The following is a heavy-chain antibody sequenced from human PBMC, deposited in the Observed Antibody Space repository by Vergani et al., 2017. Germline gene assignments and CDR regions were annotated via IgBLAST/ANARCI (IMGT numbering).Heavy chain of an antibody. J-gene: IGHJ6*02. D-gene: IGHD3-3*01. CDR2: IYYSGST. Sequence: QVQLQESGPGLVKPSETLSLTCTVSGGSISSSSYYWGWIRQPPGKGLEWIGSIYYSGSTYYNPSLKSRVTISVETSKNQFSLKLSSVTAADTAVYYCARIGAEWLRDYYYGMDVWGQGTTVTVSS. V-gene: IGHV4-39*07. CDR1: GGSISSSSYY. CDR3: ARIGAEWLRDYYYGMDV.